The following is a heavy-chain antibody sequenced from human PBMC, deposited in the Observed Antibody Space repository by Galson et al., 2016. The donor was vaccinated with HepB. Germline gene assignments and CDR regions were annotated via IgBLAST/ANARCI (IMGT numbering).Heavy chain of an antibody. D-gene: IGHD3-10*01. V-gene: IGHV3-23*01. CDR3: AKVIPSTIIIINALDS. J-gene: IGHJ3*01. CDR2: ITGSGATT. Sequence: SLRLSCAASGFSFSNSGMSWVRQAPGRGLEWVSGITGSGATTHYADSVKGRFTISRDNSKNTLYLQMSSLRAEDTAIYYCAKVIPSTIIIINALDSWGQGTMVTVSS. CDR1: GFSFSNSG.